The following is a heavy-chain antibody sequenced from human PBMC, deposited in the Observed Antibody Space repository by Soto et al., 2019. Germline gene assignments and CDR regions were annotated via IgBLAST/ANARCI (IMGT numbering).Heavy chain of an antibody. D-gene: IGHD3-22*01. V-gene: IGHV4-34*01. J-gene: IGHJ4*02. CDR3: ARGQAGDYYDSSGYYPF. CDR2: INHSGST. Sequence: SQTLSLPCAVYGGSFRGYYWRWIRQPPGKGLEWIGEINHSGSTNYNPSLKSRVTISVDTSKNQFSLKLSSVTAADTAVYYCARGQAGDYYDSSGYYPFWGQGTLVTVSS. CDR1: GGSFRGYY.